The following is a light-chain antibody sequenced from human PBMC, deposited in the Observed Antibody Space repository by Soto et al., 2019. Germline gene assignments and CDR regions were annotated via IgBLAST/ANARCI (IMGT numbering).Light chain of an antibody. J-gene: IGKJ2*01. CDR2: DAS. V-gene: IGKV3-11*01. CDR3: QQRSNWPLYT. CDR1: QSVSRS. Sequence: EIVLTQPPATLSLSPGERATLSCRASQSVSRSLAWYQQKPGQAPRLLIYDASNRATGIPARFSGSGSGTDFSLTISGLEPEDFAVYYCQQRSNWPLYTFGQGTKLEIK.